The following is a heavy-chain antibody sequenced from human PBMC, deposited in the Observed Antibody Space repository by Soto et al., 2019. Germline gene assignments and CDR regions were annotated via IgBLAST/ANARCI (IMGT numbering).Heavy chain of an antibody. CDR2: ITSTGSST. Sequence: EVQLLESGGGFVQPGGSLRLSCAASGFTFSNYAMTWVRQAPGKGLEWVSAITSTGSSTYYADSVKGRFTISRDNSKNTLFQQINSLRAVDTAVYYCAKGAEGYVVSSLDFWGQGTLVSVSS. D-gene: IGHD5-12*01. V-gene: IGHV3-23*01. CDR1: GFTFSNYA. CDR3: AKGAEGYVVSSLDF. J-gene: IGHJ4*02.